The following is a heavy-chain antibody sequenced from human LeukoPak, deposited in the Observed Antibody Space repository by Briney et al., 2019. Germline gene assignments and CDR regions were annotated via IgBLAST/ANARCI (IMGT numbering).Heavy chain of an antibody. D-gene: IGHD5-18*01. V-gene: IGHV1-69-2*01. CDR1: GYTFTDYY. CDR2: VDPEDGET. CDR3: ATTGGYSYGYSSFDY. Sequence: GASVKISCKASGYTFTDYYMHWVQQAPGKGLEWMGRVDPEDGETIYAEKFQGRVTITADTSTDTAYMELSSLRSEDTAVYYCATTGGYSYGYSSFDYWGQGTLVTVSS. J-gene: IGHJ4*02.